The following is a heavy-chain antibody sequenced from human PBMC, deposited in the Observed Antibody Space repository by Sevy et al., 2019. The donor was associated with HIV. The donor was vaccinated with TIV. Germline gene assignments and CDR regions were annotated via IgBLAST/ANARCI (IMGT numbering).Heavy chain of an antibody. CDR2: MYHSGST. D-gene: IGHD6-19*01. J-gene: IGHJ4*02. CDR1: GYSISSGFY. CDR3: ARLGIAVAGYFDY. V-gene: IGHV4-38-2*01. Sequence: SETLSLTCAVSGYSISSGFYWGWIQQPPGKGLEWIVLMYHSGSTYYNSSLQSRVTISVDTSKNQFSLELTSVTAADTAVYYCARLGIAVAGYFDYWGQGTLVTVSS.